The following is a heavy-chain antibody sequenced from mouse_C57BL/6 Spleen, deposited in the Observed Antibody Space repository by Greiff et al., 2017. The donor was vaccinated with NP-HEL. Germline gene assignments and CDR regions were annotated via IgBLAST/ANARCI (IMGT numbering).Heavy chain of an antibody. Sequence: EVQLVESGGGLVKPGGSLKLSCAASGFTFSSYAMSWVRQTPEKRLEWVATISDGGSYTYYPDNVKGRFTISRDNAKNNLYLQMSHLKSEDTAMYYCARDVDEYDGFLDYWGQGTTLTVSS. CDR1: GFTFSSYA. CDR2: ISDGGSYT. J-gene: IGHJ2*01. V-gene: IGHV5-4*01. CDR3: ARDVDEYDGFLDY. D-gene: IGHD2-4*01.